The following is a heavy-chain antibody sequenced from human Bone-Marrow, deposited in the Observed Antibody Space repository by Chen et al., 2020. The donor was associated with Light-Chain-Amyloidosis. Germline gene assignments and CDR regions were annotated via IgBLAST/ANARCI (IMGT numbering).Heavy chain of an antibody. CDR2: VTSSSSFM. J-gene: IGHJ4*02. CDR3: AREGGYTSKLDY. Sequence: EVQLVESGGGLVKPGGSLRLTRAASGFTFSDHIMHWVRQAPGKGLEWVSSVTSSSSFMYDADSVKGRFSISRDNAKSSLYLQMNSLRAEDTAVYYCAREGGYTSKLDYWGQGTLVTVSS. D-gene: IGHD5-12*01. V-gene: IGHV3-21*01. CDR1: GFTFSDHI.